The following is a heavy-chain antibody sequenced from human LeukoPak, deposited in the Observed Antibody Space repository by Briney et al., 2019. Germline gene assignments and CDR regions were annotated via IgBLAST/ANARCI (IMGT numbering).Heavy chain of an antibody. V-gene: IGHV4-4*09. Sequence: SETLSLTCTVSGGSISSYYWSWIRQPPGKGLEWIGYIYTSGSTNYNPSLKSRVTISVDTSKNQFSLKLSSVTAADTAVYYCARSLRYYYYYYMDVWGKGTTVTVSS. CDR3: ARSLRYYYYYYMDV. CDR1: GGSISSYY. CDR2: IYTSGST. J-gene: IGHJ6*03.